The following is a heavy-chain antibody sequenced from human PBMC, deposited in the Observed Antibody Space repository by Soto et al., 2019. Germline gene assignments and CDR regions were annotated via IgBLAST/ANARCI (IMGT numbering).Heavy chain of an antibody. CDR1: GYTFTSYA. J-gene: IGHJ4*02. CDR3: ARSIVVVAALDY. V-gene: IGHV1-3*01. Sequence: ASVKVSCKASGYTFTSYAISWVRQAPGQRLEWMGWINAINGNTKYSRKFQGRVTITRDTSASTAYMELSSLRSEDTAVYYCARSIVVVAALDYWGQGTLVTVSS. D-gene: IGHD2-21*02. CDR2: INAINGNT.